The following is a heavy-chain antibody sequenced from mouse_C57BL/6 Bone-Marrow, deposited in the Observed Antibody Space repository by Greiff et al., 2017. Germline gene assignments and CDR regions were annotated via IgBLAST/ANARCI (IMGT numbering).Heavy chain of an antibody. CDR1: GYTFTSYW. CDR2: IHPNSGST. D-gene: IGHD1-1*01. CDR3: ARRVITTVVAHWYFDV. Sequence: VQRVESGGGLVQPGGSVKLSCKASGYTFTSYWMHWVKQRPGQGLEWIGMIHPNSGSTNYNEKFKSKATLTVDKSSSTAYMQLSSLTSEDSAVYYGARRVITTVVAHWYFDVWGTGTTVTVSS. V-gene: IGHV1-64*01. J-gene: IGHJ1*03.